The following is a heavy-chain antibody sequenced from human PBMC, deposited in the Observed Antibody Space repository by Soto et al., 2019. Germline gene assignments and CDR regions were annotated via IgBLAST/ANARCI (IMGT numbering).Heavy chain of an antibody. CDR1: GYIFTNYA. J-gene: IGHJ6*02. V-gene: IGHV1-3*01. CDR2: INVGTGNT. Sequence: ASVKVSCKASGYIFTNYAIHWVRQAPGQRLEWVGWINVGTGNTKYSQNFQGRVTITRDASATTAYMELSSLRSEDTAVYYCARGAGYCSGDCLNDYYYAMVVSGQGTIVPVSS. D-gene: IGHD2-21*02. CDR3: ARGAGYCSGDCLNDYYYAMVV.